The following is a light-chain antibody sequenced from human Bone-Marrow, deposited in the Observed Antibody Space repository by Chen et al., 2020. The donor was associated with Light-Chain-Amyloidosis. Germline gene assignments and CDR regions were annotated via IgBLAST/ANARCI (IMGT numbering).Light chain of an antibody. CDR3: AAWDDSLGGPYV. CDR2: TND. V-gene: IGLV1-44*01. CDR1: SSNIGRNT. J-gene: IGLJ1*01. Sequence: QSVLTQPPSASGTPGQTVTISCSGTSSNIGRNTVHWYQQVPGAAPRLLIYTNDRRPSGAPSRCSGAMSGSSASRASRGLQSEDEADYYCAAWDDSLGGPYVFRTGTKVTVL.